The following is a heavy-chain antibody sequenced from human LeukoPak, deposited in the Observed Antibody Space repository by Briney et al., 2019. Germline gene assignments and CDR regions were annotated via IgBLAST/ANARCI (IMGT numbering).Heavy chain of an antibody. D-gene: IGHD5-24*01. CDR2: IYYSGST. Sequence: SETLSLTCTVSGGSISSSSYYWGWIRQPPGKGLEWIGSIYYSGSTYYNPSLKSRVTISVDTSKNQFSLKLSSVTAADTAVYYCARDSGWLQPNRPYAFDIWGQGTMVTVSS. V-gene: IGHV4-39*07. CDR3: ARDSGWLQPNRPYAFDI. CDR1: GGSISSSSYY. J-gene: IGHJ3*02.